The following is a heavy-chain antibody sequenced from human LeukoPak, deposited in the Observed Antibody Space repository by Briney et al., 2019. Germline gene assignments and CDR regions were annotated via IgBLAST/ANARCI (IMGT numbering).Heavy chain of an antibody. CDR1: GGSISSFH. Sequence: SETLSLTCAVSGGSISSFHWSWIRQPPGKGLEWIGYISYSGDTKYNPSLKSRVTISEDTSKNQFSLKLSSVTAADAAVYYCAKYYGSGTYYFDYWGQGTLVTVSS. D-gene: IGHD3-10*01. V-gene: IGHV4-59*01. J-gene: IGHJ4*02. CDR2: ISYSGDT. CDR3: AKYYGSGTYYFDY.